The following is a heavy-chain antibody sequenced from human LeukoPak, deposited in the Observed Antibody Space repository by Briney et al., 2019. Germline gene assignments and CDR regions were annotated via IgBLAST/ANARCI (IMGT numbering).Heavy chain of an antibody. D-gene: IGHD3-10*01. CDR3: ARDLVTTYGSGYPADFDP. J-gene: IGHJ5*02. CDR2: ISSSSSYI. V-gene: IGHV3-21*01. CDR1: GFTFSSFW. Sequence: GGSLRLSCTASGFTFSSFWMTWVRQAPGKGLEWVSSISSSSSYIYYADSVKGRFTISRDNAKNSLYLQMNSLRAEDTAVYYCARDLVTTYGSGYPADFDPWGQGTLVTVSS.